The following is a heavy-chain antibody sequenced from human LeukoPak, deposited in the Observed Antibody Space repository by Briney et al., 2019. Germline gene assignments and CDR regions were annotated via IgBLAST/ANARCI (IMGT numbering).Heavy chain of an antibody. CDR1: GFTFSSYA. CDR3: AKSPDYYDSSGLDY. D-gene: IGHD3-22*01. J-gene: IGHJ4*02. Sequence: PGGSLRLSCAASGFTFSSYAMSWFRQAPGRGLEWVSAISGSGGSTYYADSVKGRFTISRDNSKNTLYLQMNSLRAEDTAVYYCAKSPDYYDSSGLDYWGQGTLVTVSS. V-gene: IGHV3-23*01. CDR2: ISGSGGST.